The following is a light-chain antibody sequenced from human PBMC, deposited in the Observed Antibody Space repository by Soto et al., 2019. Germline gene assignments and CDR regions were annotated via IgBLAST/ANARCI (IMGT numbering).Light chain of an antibody. J-gene: IGKJ1*01. CDR2: AAS. V-gene: IGKV1-9*01. Sequence: DIQLTQSPSFLSASVGDRVTITCRASQGISSYLAWYQQKPGKAPKLLIYAASTLQSGVPSRFSGSGSGTEFTLTISSLQPEDFATYYFQQLNSYPTFGQGTKVDIK. CDR3: QQLNSYPT. CDR1: QGISSY.